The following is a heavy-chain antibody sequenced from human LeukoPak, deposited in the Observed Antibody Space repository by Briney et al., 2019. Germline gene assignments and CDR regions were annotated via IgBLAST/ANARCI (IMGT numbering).Heavy chain of an antibody. CDR2: IMPLFGTA. CDR1: GGTFNSYA. CDR3: ASGSLGDGYGVGDYYQYMDV. Sequence: SVKVSCKASGGTFNSYAISWVRQAPGQGPEWMGGIMPLFGTASYAQEFQGRVTFTTDESASTAYMEVSSLRSEDTAVYYCASGSLGDGYGVGDYYQYMDVWGKGTTVTVSS. D-gene: IGHD5-24*01. J-gene: IGHJ6*03. V-gene: IGHV1-69*05.